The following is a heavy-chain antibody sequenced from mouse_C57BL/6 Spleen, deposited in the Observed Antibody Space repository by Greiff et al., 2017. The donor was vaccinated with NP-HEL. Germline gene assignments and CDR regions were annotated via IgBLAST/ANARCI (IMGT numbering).Heavy chain of an antibody. CDR1: GFTFKDYY. Sequence: EVQLQQSGAELVKPGASVKLSCTASGFTFKDYYMHWVKQRTEQGLEWIGRIDPEDGGTNYDPKFKGKATLTVDKSSNTAYLQLSSLTSEDTAVYYGAIIGLGWGMDYWGQGTSVTVSS. J-gene: IGHJ4*01. CDR3: AIIGLGWGMDY. CDR2: IDPEDGGT. V-gene: IGHV14-2*01. D-gene: IGHD4-1*01.